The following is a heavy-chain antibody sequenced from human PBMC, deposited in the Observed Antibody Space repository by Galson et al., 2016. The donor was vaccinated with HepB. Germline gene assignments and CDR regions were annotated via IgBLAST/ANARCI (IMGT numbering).Heavy chain of an antibody. CDR1: GFTFSDHY. CDR2: IRNKANGYTT. Sequence: SLRLSCAGSGFTFSDHYMDWVRQAPGKGLEWVGRIRNKANGYTTENAASVKGRFTISRDDSKKSLFLQMKSLKTEDTAVYYCARGSGYCNRNGSIGGHFDYWGQGTQVTVSS. J-gene: IGHJ4*02. CDR3: ARGSGYCNRNGSIGGHFDY. V-gene: IGHV3-72*01. D-gene: IGHD3-10*01.